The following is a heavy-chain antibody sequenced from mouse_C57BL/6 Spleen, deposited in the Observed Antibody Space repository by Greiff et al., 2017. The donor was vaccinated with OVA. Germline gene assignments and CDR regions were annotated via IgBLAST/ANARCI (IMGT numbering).Heavy chain of an antibody. Sequence: EVQLQQSGPELVKPGASVKISCKASGYTFTDYYMNWVKQSHGKSLEWIGDINPNNGGTSYNQKFKGKATLTVDKSSSTAYMELRSLTSEDSAVYYCAVYYDYDDALDYWGQGTTLTVSS. V-gene: IGHV1-26*01. CDR2: INPNNGGT. J-gene: IGHJ2*01. CDR1: GYTFTDYY. D-gene: IGHD2-4*01. CDR3: AVYYDYDDALDY.